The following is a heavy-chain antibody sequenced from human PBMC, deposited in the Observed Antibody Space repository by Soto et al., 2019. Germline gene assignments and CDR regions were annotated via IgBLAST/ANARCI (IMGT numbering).Heavy chain of an antibody. CDR1: GYTFTSYY. V-gene: IGHV1-46*03. Sequence: ASVKVSCKASGYTFTSYYMHWVRQAPGQGLEWMGIINPSGGSTSYAQKFQGRVTMTRDTSTSTVYMELSSLGSEDTAVYYCASASMVRGVIIAAQLDYWGQGTLVTVSS. D-gene: IGHD3-10*01. CDR2: INPSGGST. J-gene: IGHJ4*02. CDR3: ASASMVRGVIIAAQLDY.